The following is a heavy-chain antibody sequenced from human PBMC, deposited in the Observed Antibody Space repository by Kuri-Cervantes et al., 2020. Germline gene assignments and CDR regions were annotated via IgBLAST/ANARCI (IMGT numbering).Heavy chain of an antibody. CDR1: GGSTSSGGYY. CDR2: IYYSGST. Sequence: SETLSLTCTVSGGSTSSGGYYWSWIRQHPGKGLEWIGYIYYSGSTYYNPSLKSRVTISVDTSKNQFSLKLSSVTAADTAVYYCARGGCSSTSCYPTIYYYYGMDVWGQGTTVTVSS. CDR3: ARGGCSSTSCYPTIYYYYGMDV. V-gene: IGHV4-31*03. D-gene: IGHD2-2*01. J-gene: IGHJ6*02.